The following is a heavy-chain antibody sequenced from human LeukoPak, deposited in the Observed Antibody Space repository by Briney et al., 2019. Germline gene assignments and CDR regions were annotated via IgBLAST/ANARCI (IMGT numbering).Heavy chain of an antibody. CDR1: GYTFTGYY. CDR3: ARTAWKYSSGWYMGY. V-gene: IGHV1-2*02. J-gene: IGHJ4*02. CDR2: INPNSGGT. D-gene: IGHD6-19*01. Sequence: ASVKVSCKASGYTFTGYYMHWVRQAPGQGLEWMGWINPNSGGTNYAQKFQGRVTMTRDTSISTAYMELSRLRSDDTAVYYCARTAWKYSSGWYMGYWGQGTLVTVSS.